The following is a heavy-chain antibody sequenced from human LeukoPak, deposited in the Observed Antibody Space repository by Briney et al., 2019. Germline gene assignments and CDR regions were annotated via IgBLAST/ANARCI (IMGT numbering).Heavy chain of an antibody. Sequence: PGRSLRLSCAASGFTFSDSWMSWVRQAPGKGLEWVSAISGSGGSTYYADSVKGRFTISRDNSKNTLYLQMNSLRAEDTAVYYCAKDMTTLGYWGQGTLVTVSS. CDR3: AKDMTTLGY. CDR2: ISGSGGST. J-gene: IGHJ4*02. V-gene: IGHV3-23*01. D-gene: IGHD4-23*01. CDR1: GFTFSDSW.